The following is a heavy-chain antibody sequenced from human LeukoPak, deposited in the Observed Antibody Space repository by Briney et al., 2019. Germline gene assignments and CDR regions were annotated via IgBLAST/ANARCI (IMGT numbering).Heavy chain of an antibody. CDR1: GFTFSSYW. J-gene: IGHJ4*02. CDR3: VSSGGSV. D-gene: IGHD2-15*01. CDR2: ITGNGNST. Sequence: GGSLRLSCAASGFTFSSYWMHWVRQAPGKGLVWVSLITGNGNSTIYADSVKGRFTISRDNAKNTLCLQMNSLRPEDTAVYYCVSSGGSVWGQGTLVIVSS. V-gene: IGHV3-74*01.